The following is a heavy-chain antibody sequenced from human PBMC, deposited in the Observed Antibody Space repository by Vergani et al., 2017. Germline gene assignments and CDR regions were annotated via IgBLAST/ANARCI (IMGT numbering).Heavy chain of an antibody. D-gene: IGHD2-2*01. V-gene: IGHV3-7*03. CDR1: GFTFGDYY. Sequence: EVHLEESGGGLVQPGGSLRLSCAASGFTFGDYYMAWIRLAPGKGLDWVASIKRDGTETFYVDSVKGRFTISRDNAKTTLYLQMNSLRAEDTAVYYCAKGVVPAAMGDWFDPWGQGTLVTVSS. CDR2: IKRDGTET. J-gene: IGHJ5*02. CDR3: AKGVVPAAMGDWFDP.